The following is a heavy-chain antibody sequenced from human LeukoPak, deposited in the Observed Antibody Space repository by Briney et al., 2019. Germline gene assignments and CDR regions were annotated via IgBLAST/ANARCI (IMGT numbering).Heavy chain of an antibody. CDR3: AKDGGLWVSAHWGDS. J-gene: IGHJ4*02. Sequence: GTLSLTCAVSGGSISSSNWWSWVRQAPGKGLEWVSFISGGGGTIYYADSVKGRFTISRDNAKNSLHLQMDSLRVEDTAVYYCAKDGGLWVSAHWGDSWGRGTLVTVSS. CDR1: GGSISSSN. CDR2: ISGGGGTI. V-gene: IGHV3-48*01. D-gene: IGHD7-27*01.